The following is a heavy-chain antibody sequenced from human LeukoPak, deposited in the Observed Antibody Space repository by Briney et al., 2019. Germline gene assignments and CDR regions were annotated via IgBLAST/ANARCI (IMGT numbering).Heavy chain of an antibody. CDR2: IRYDGSNK. V-gene: IGHV3-30*02. Sequence: GGSLRLSCAASGFTFSSYGMHWVRQAPGKGLEWVAFIRYDGSNKYYAESVKGRFTISRDNSMNTLYLQMNSLRGEDTAVYFCAKEKQIQVERRPFDYWGQGTLVTVSS. CDR1: GFTFSSYG. D-gene: IGHD1-1*01. J-gene: IGHJ4*02. CDR3: AKEKQIQVERRPFDY.